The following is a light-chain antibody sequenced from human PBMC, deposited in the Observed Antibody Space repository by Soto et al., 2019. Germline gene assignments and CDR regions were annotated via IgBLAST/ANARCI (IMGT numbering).Light chain of an antibody. CDR2: GAS. CDR1: QTVSNN. Sequence: EIVMTQSPATLSVSPGERATLSCRASQTVSNNLAWYQHKPGQAPRLLIYGASTRAAGIPARFSGSGSGTEFTLAISSLQSEDLAVYYCQQYNTLPWTFGQGPKVEI. V-gene: IGKV3-15*01. J-gene: IGKJ1*01. CDR3: QQYNTLPWT.